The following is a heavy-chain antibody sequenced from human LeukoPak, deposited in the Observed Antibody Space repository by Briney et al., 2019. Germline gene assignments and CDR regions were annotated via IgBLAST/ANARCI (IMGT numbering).Heavy chain of an antibody. J-gene: IGHJ6*02. D-gene: IGHD3-16*01. V-gene: IGHV3-23*01. Sequence: GSLRLSCVGSGFTSIAYALTWARQAPGKGLEWVSGISGGGVTTYYADSVKGRFTISRDNSKNTLYLQMNSLRADDTAKYYCARNQQLGGHSYYYYGMDVWGQGTTVTVPS. CDR3: ARNQQLGGHSYYYYGMDV. CDR2: ISGGGVTT. CDR1: GFTSIAYA.